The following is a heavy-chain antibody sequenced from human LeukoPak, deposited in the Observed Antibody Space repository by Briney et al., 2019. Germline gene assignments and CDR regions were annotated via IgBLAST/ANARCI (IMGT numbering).Heavy chain of an antibody. D-gene: IGHD3-10*01. V-gene: IGHV4-34*01. J-gene: IGHJ5*02. CDR2: INHSGNT. CDR3: ARPMLRGVKWLDP. Sequence: SETLSLTCTVVGASIDTSYGSWIRQPPGKVLEWIGEINHSGNTNYNPSLKSRLTISVDTSNNQFSLKLSSVTAADTAVYYCARPMLRGVKWLDPWGQGTLVTVSS. CDR1: GASIDTSY.